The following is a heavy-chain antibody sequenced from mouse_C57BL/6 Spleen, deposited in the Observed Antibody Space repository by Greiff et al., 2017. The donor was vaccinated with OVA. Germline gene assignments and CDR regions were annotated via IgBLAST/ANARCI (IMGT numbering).Heavy chain of an antibody. CDR2: LNPNYGTT. J-gene: IGHJ1*03. Sequence: LEESGPELVKPGASVKISCKASGYSFTDYNMNWVKQSNGKSLEWIGVLNPNYGTTSYNQKFKGKATLTVDQSSSTAYMQLNSLTSEDSAVYYCARGGLTNWYFDVWGTGTTVTVSS. V-gene: IGHV1-39*01. D-gene: IGHD2-13*01. CDR1: GYSFTDYN. CDR3: ARGGLTNWYFDV.